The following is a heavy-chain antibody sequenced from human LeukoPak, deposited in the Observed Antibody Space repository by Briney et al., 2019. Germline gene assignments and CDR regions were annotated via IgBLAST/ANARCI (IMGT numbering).Heavy chain of an antibody. CDR2: IIPIFGTA. V-gene: IGHV1-69*06. Sequence: SVKVSCKASGYTFTSYGISWVRQAPGQGLEWMGGIIPIFGTANYAQKFQGRVTITADKSTSTAYMELSSLRSEDTAVYYCARDGRDYSNPYQSYYYYYMDVWGKGTTVTVSS. CDR1: GYTFTSYG. D-gene: IGHD4-11*01. CDR3: ARDGRDYSNPYQSYYYYYMDV. J-gene: IGHJ6*03.